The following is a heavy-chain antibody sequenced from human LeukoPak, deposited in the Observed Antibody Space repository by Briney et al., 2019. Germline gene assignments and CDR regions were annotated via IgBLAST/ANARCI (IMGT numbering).Heavy chain of an antibody. CDR1: GFIFSDHY. D-gene: IGHD1-26*01. CDR2: SRNKANSYTT. J-gene: IGHJ3*02. V-gene: IGHV3-72*01. Sequence: GGSLRLSCAASGFIFSDHYMDWVHQAPGKGLDWVGRSRNKANSYTTEYAASVKGRFTISRDDSKNSPYLQMSSLKTEDTAVYYCVRVISGSYAFDIWGQGTMVTVSS. CDR3: VRVISGSYAFDI.